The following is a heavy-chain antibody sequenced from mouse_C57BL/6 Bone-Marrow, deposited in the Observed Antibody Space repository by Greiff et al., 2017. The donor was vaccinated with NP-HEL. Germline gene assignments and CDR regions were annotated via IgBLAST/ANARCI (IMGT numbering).Heavy chain of an antibody. J-gene: IGHJ1*03. Sequence: EVQLQESGPGLVKPSQTVFLTCTVTGISITTGNYRWSWIRQFPGNKLEWIGYIYYSGTITYNPSLTSRTTLTRDTPKNQFFLEMNSLTAEDTATYYCAREYYYYGSSLYWYFDVWGTGTTVTVSS. CDR3: AREYYYYGSSLYWYFDV. CDR1: GISITTGNYR. CDR2: IYYSGTI. V-gene: IGHV3-5*01. D-gene: IGHD1-1*01.